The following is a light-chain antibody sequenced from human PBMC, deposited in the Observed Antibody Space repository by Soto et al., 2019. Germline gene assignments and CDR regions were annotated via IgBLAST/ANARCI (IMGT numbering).Light chain of an antibody. J-gene: IGKJ2*01. CDR2: DAS. Sequence: EVVLTQSPATLSLSPGERATLCCRASQSVSSYLAWYQQKPGQAPRLLIYDASNRATGIPARFSGSGSGTDFTLTISSLEPEDFAVYYCQQRSNWPMYTFGQGTKVDIK. CDR3: QQRSNWPMYT. V-gene: IGKV3-11*01. CDR1: QSVSSY.